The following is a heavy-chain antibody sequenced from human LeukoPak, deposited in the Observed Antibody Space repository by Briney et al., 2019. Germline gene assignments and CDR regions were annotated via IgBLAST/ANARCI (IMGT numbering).Heavy chain of an antibody. CDR3: ARDLDAFDI. Sequence: TGGSLRLSCAASGFTFSNYWMSWVRQAPGKGLEWVSSISSSSSYIYYADSVKGRFTISRDNAKNSLYLQMNSLRAEDTAVYYCARDLDAFDIWGQGTMVTVSS. CDR2: ISSSSSYI. CDR1: GFTFSNYW. J-gene: IGHJ3*02. V-gene: IGHV3-21*01.